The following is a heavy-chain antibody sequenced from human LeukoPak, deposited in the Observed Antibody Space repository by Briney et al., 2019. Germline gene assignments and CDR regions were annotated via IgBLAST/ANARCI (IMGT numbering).Heavy chain of an antibody. CDR1: GYTFINYG. Sequence: ASVKVSCKASGYTFINYGLSWMRQAPGQGLEGMGWISGYNGKTKYAQRLQGRVTMTTDTSTSTAYMELRSLRSDDTAVYYCAIVSGWYVVYYYYMDVWGKGTTVTVSS. V-gene: IGHV1-18*01. CDR2: ISGYNGKT. D-gene: IGHD6-19*01. J-gene: IGHJ6*03. CDR3: AIVSGWYVVYYYYMDV.